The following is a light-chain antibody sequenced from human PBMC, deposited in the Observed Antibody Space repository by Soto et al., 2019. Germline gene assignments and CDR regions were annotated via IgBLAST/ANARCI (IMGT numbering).Light chain of an antibody. CDR2: EVT. V-gene: IGLV2-14*01. CDR1: ISDVGGYNY. J-gene: IGLJ1*01. CDR3: SSYTSSTAYV. Sequence: QSFLTQPASVSGSPGQSITISCTGTISDVGGYNYVSWYQLHPGKAPKLILYEVTNRPSGVSDRFSGSKSGNTASLTISGLQAEDEADYYCSSYTSSTAYVFGTGTKVTV.